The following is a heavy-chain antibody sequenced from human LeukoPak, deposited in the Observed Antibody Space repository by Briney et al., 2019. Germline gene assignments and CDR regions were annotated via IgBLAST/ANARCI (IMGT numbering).Heavy chain of an antibody. CDR3: ARHGMAVADTRSGDAFDI. D-gene: IGHD6-19*01. J-gene: IGHJ3*02. Sequence: SETLSLTCTVSGGSISSYYWSWIRQPPGKGLEWIGYISYSGSTNSNPSLKSRVTISVDTSKNQFSLKLSSVTAADTAVYYCARHGMAVADTRSGDAFDIWGRGTMVTVSS. V-gene: IGHV4-59*08. CDR2: ISYSGST. CDR1: GGSISSYY.